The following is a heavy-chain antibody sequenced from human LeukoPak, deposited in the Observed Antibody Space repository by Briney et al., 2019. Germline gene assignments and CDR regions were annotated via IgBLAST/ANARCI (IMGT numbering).Heavy chain of an antibody. D-gene: IGHD3-3*01. Sequence: SVKVSCKASGGTFSSYAISWVRQAPGQGLEWMGGIIPIFGTANYAQKLQGRVTITADESTSTAYMELSSLRSEDTAVYYCARGPYYDFWSGYFRYFQHWGQGTLVTVSS. CDR1: GGTFSSYA. J-gene: IGHJ1*01. V-gene: IGHV1-69*13. CDR3: ARGPYYDFWSGYFRYFQH. CDR2: IIPIFGTA.